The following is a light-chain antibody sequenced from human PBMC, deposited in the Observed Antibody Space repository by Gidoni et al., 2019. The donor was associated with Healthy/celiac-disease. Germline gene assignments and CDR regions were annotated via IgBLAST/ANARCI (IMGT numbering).Light chain of an antibody. J-gene: IGKJ2*02. Sequence: ATINCKSSQSVLYSSNNKNYLAWYQQKPGQPPKLLIYWASTRESGVPDRFSGSGSGTDFTLTISSLQAEDVAVYYCQKDYSTPRTFGQGTKLEIK. CDR3: QKDYSTPRT. CDR2: WAS. CDR1: QSVLYSSNNKNY. V-gene: IGKV4-1*01.